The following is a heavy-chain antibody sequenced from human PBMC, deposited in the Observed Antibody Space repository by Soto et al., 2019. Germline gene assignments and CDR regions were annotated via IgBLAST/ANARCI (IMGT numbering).Heavy chain of an antibody. CDR1: GFNFSNYS. Sequence: PGGSQRLRYAASGFNFSNYSMSWVRQAPGKGLEWVSYISSSSSTIYYVDSVKGRFTISRDNAKNSLYLQMNSLRDEDTAVYYCARDRAGAQYGLDVWGQGTTVTVSS. CDR3: ARDRAGAQYGLDV. CDR2: ISSSSSTI. D-gene: IGHD1-26*01. J-gene: IGHJ6*02. V-gene: IGHV3-48*02.